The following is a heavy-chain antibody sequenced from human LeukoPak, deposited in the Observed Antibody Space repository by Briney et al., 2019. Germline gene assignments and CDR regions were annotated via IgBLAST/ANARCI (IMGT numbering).Heavy chain of an antibody. V-gene: IGHV1-18*01. CDR3: ARDRDIVGVPAAPADY. CDR1: GYTFTSYG. Sequence: ASVKVSCKASGYTFTSYGISWVRQAPGQGLEWMGWISAYNGNTNYAQKFQGRVTMTRDTSTSTAYMELRSLRSDDTAMYYCARDRDIVGVPAAPADYWGQGTLVTVSS. J-gene: IGHJ4*02. CDR2: ISAYNGNT. D-gene: IGHD2-2*01.